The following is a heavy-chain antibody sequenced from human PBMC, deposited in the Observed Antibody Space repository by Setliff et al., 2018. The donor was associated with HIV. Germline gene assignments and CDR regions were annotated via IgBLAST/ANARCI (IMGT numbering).Heavy chain of an antibody. Sequence: PSETLSLTCTVSGGSISNDYWHWIRQSLGRGLEWIGYIYYTGSTNYNPSPKSRVAMSVDSSNHQFSLKLTSVTPADTAIYYCAREDGSNSHDTFEIWGQGILVTVSS. CDR1: GGSISNDY. V-gene: IGHV4-59*01. CDR2: IYYTGST. J-gene: IGHJ3*02. CDR3: AREDGSNSHDTFEI. D-gene: IGHD1-1*01.